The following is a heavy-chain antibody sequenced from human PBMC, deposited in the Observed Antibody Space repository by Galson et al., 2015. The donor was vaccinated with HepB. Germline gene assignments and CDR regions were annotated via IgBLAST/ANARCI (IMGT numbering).Heavy chain of an antibody. J-gene: IGHJ4*02. CDR2: INPSGGST. CDR1: GYTFTSYY. V-gene: IGHV1-46*01. CDR3: ARDRGNGRDIVVVVAAAYYFDY. D-gene: IGHD2-15*01. Sequence: SVKVSCKASGYTFTSYYMHWVRQAPGQGLEWMGIINPSGGSTSYAQKFQGRVTMTRDTSTSTVYMELSSLRSEDTAVYYCARDRGNGRDIVVVVAAAYYFDYWGQGTLVTVSS.